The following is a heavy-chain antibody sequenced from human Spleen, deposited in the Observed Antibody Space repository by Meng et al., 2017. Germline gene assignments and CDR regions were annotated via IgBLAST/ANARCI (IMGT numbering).Heavy chain of an antibody. D-gene: IGHD5-18*01. CDR1: GGSFSSASYY. CDR2: IDYSGNT. CDR3: ARGGGGGYTYGLAY. Sequence: QVQLQESGPGLVKPSQTLSLTCSVSGGSFSSASYYWSWIRQHPGKGLEWIGYIDYSGNTYYNPSLKSLVAISLDTSKNQFSVKLTSVTAADTAVYYCARGGGGGYTYGLAYWGQGILVTISS. J-gene: IGHJ4*02. V-gene: IGHV4-31*01.